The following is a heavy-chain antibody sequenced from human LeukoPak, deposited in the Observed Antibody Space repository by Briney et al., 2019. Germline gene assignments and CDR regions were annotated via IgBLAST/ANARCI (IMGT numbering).Heavy chain of an antibody. Sequence: PSETLSLTCTVSGGSISSYYWSWIRQPPGKGLEWIGYIYYSGSTNYNPSLKSRVTISVDTSKNQFSLKLSSVTAADTAVYYCARPRRDGYNPDAFDIWGQGTMVTVSS. D-gene: IGHD5-24*01. J-gene: IGHJ3*02. CDR3: ARPRRDGYNPDAFDI. CDR1: GGSISSYY. CDR2: IYYSGST. V-gene: IGHV4-59*08.